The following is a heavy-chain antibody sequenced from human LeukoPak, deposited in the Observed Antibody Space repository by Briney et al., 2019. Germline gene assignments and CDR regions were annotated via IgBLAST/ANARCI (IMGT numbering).Heavy chain of an antibody. J-gene: IGHJ4*02. V-gene: IGHV3-48*03. D-gene: IGHD5-18*01. CDR2: ISGSGSTI. CDR1: GFTFSNYE. CDR3: ARVRSGYSHENYFDY. Sequence: PGGSLRLSCAASGFTFSNYEMDWVRQAPGMGLEWVSYISGSGSTIYYADSVKGRFTISRDNATDSLYLQMNSLRAEDTAVYYCARVRSGYSHENYFDYWGQGTLVTVSS.